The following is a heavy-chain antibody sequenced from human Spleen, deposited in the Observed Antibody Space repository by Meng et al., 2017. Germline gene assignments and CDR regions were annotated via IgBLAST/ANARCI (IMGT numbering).Heavy chain of an antibody. CDR1: GFPFSKYW. J-gene: IGHJ4*02. Sequence: EEQLVESGGGLVQPGGSLRLSCAASGFPFSKYWMHWVRQAPGKGLVWISRISTDGSITNYADSVKGRFTISRDNAKNTVYLQMNSLRAEDTAVYYCTRLLDRDYWGQGTLVTVSS. D-gene: IGHD3-22*01. CDR3: TRLLDRDY. V-gene: IGHV3-74*01. CDR2: ISTDGSIT.